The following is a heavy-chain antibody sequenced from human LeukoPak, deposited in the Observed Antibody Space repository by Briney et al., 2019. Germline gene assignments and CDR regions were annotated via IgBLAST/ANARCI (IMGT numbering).Heavy chain of an antibody. J-gene: IGHJ4*02. D-gene: IGHD5-24*01. CDR2: IWYDGTNE. Sequence: GGSLRLSCAASGFTFSSYDMHWVRPAPGKGLEWVAFIWYDGTNEYYADSVKGRFTISRDNSKNTLYLQMNSLRDEDTAVYYCAKDRWMDTLINRPFDHWGQGTLVTVSS. CDR1: GFTFSSYD. CDR3: AKDRWMDTLINRPFDH. V-gene: IGHV3-30*02.